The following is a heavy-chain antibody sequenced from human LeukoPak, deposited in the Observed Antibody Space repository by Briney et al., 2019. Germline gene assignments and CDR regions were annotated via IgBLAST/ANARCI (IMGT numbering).Heavy chain of an antibody. CDR1: GYTLTELS. J-gene: IGHJ3*02. D-gene: IGHD6-13*01. CDR2: FDPEDGET. CDR3: ATDPFHSSRLDI. Sequence: ASVKVSCKVSGYTLTELSMHWVRQAPGKGLEWMGGFDPEDGETIYAQKFQGRVTMTEDTSTDTAYMELSSLRSEDTAVYYCATDPFHSSRLDIWGQGTMVTVSS. V-gene: IGHV1-24*01.